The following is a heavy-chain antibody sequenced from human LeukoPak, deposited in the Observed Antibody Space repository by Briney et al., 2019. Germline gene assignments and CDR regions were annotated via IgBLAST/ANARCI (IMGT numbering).Heavy chain of an antibody. CDR2: IKQGGSEK. D-gene: IGHD3-22*01. CDR3: AREGRESSGYDY. Sequence: GGSLRLSCAASGFTFSSYWMSWVRQAPGKGLEWAANIKQGGSEKYYVDSVKGRFTISRDNAKNSLYLQMNSLRAEGTAVYYCAREGRESSGYDYWGQGTLVTVSS. V-gene: IGHV3-7*01. J-gene: IGHJ4*02. CDR1: GFTFSSYW.